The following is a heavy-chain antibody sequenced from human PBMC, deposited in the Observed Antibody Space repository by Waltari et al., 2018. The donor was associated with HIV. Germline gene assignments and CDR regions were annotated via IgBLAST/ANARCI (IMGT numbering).Heavy chain of an antibody. CDR1: GGSISSSSYY. D-gene: IGHD6-13*01. Sequence: QLQLQESGPGLVKPSETLSLTCTVSGGSISSSSYYWGWIRQPPGKGLEWIGSIYYSGSTYYNPSLKSRVTISVDTSKNQFSLKLSSVTAADTAVYYCARTAAAVMIDYWGQGTLVTVSS. CDR3: ARTAAAVMIDY. J-gene: IGHJ4*02. V-gene: IGHV4-39*01. CDR2: IYYSGST.